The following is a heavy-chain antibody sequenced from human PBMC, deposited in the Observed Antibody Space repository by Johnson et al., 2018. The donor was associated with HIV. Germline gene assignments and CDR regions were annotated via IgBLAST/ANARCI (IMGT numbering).Heavy chain of an antibody. CDR1: GFTFSSYW. D-gene: IGHD1-26*01. J-gene: IGHJ3*02. CDR2: ISYDGSNK. CDR3: VRDQGIVGATVFDI. Sequence: QVQLVESGGGLVQPGGSLRLSCAASGFTFSSYWMSWVRQAPGKGLEWVAVISYDGSNKSYAGSVKGRFTISRDNSKNTLYLQMNGLRAEDTGLYYCVRDQGIVGATVFDIWGQGTMVTV. V-gene: IGHV3-30*03.